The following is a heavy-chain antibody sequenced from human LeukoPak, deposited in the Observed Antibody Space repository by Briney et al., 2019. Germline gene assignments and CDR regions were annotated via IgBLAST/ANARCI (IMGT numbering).Heavy chain of an antibody. D-gene: IGHD2-15*01. V-gene: IGHV3-48*03. Sequence: GGSLRLSCAASGFTFSSYEMNWVRQAPGKGLEWVSYISSSGSTIYYADSVKGRFTISRDNAKNSLYLQMNSLRAEDTAIYYCARDPLPYCSGGSCYPVWGKGTTVTVSS. CDR2: ISSSGSTI. CDR3: ARDPLPYCSGGSCYPV. J-gene: IGHJ6*04. CDR1: GFTFSSYE.